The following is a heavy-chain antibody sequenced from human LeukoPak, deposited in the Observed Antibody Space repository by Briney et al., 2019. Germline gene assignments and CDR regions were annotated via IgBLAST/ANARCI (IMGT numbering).Heavy chain of an antibody. J-gene: IGHJ4*02. CDR1: GYTFTSYY. D-gene: IGHD6-13*01. V-gene: IGHV1-18*04. Sequence: GASVKVSCKASGYTFTSYYMHWVRQAPGQGLEWMGWISAYNGNTNYAQKLQGRVTMTTDTSTSTAYMELRSLRSDDTAVYYCARDKGYSSSPDFDYWSQGTLVTVSS. CDR3: ARDKGYSSSPDFDY. CDR2: ISAYNGNT.